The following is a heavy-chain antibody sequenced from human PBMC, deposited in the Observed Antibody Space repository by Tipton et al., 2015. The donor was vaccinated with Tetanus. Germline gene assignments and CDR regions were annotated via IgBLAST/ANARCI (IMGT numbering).Heavy chain of an antibody. CDR2: IGSFSRTI. J-gene: IGHJ4*02. CDR3: AREDGGPTLDYFDS. Sequence: SLRLSCEGSGFTFSSYSMNWVRQAPGKGLEWISYIGSFSRTINYADSVRGRFTTFRDNAKSSLYLQMSRLRAEDTAVYYCAREDGGPTLDYFDSWGQGALVIVSS. V-gene: IGHV3-48*01. D-gene: IGHD3-16*01. CDR1: GFTFSSYS.